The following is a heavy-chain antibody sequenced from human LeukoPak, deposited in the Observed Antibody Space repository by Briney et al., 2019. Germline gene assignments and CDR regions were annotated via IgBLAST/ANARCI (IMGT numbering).Heavy chain of an antibody. D-gene: IGHD5-12*01. J-gene: IGHJ4*02. V-gene: IGHV4-39*01. CDR2: IYYSGST. Sequence: SETLSLTCTVSGGSINSSSYYWGWIRQPPGKGLEWIGSIYYSGSTYYNPSLKSRVTISVDTSKNQFSLKLSSVTAADTAVYYCARHTIRGYDVSTFDYWGQGTLVTVSS. CDR3: ARHTIRGYDVSTFDY. CDR1: GGSINSSSYY.